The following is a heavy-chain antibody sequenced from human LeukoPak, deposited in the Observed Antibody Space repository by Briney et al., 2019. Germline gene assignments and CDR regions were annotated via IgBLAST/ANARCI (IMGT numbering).Heavy chain of an antibody. CDR1: GGSISSYY. V-gene: IGHV4-59*01. Sequence: SETLSLTCTVSGGSISSYYWSWIRQPPGKGLEWIGYIYYSGSTNYNPSLKSRVTISVDTSKNQFSLKLSSVTAADTAVYYCARDLTSGGWFDPWGQGTLVTVSS. CDR2: IYYSGST. J-gene: IGHJ5*02. CDR3: ARDLTSGGWFDP. D-gene: IGHD3-10*01.